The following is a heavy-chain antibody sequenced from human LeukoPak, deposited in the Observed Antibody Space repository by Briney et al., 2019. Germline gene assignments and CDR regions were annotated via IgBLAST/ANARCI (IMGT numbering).Heavy chain of an antibody. J-gene: IGHJ5*02. CDR2: ISAYNGNT. V-gene: IGHV1-18*01. CDR3: ARDDYGDYSDWFDP. CDR1: GYTFTSYG. Sequence: ASVKVSCKASGYTFTSYGIGWVRQAPGQGLEWMGWISAYNGNTNYAQKLQGRVTMTTDTSTSTAYMELRSLRSDDTAVYYCARDDYGDYSDWFDPWGQGTLVTVSS. D-gene: IGHD4-17*01.